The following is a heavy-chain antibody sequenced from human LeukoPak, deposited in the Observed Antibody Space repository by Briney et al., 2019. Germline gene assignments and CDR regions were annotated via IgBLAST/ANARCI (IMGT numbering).Heavy chain of an antibody. J-gene: IGHJ3*02. CDR2: IFSNDEE. V-gene: IGHV2-26*01. CDR3: ARPDSLYCSGGSCYSSGAFDI. CDR1: GFSLSNARMG. Sequence: ESGPTLVNPXETLTLTCTVSGFSLSNARMGVSWIRQPPGKALEWLAHIFSNDEESYSTSLKSRLTISKDTSKSQVVLTMTNMDPVDTATYYCARPDSLYCSGGSCYSSGAFDIWGQGTMVTVSS. D-gene: IGHD2-15*01.